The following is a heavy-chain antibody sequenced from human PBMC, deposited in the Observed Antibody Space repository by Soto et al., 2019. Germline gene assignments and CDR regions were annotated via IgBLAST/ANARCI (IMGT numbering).Heavy chain of an antibody. V-gene: IGHV4-39*01. D-gene: IGHD3-10*01. CDR3: ARLWFGEDNWFDS. J-gene: IGHJ5*01. CDR1: GGSISSSSYY. Sequence: PSETLSLTCTVSGGSISSSSYYWGWIRQPPGKGLEWIGSIYYSGSTYYNPSLKSRVTISVDTSKNQFSLKLSSVTAADTAVYYGARLWFGEDNWFDSWGQGTLVTGSS. CDR2: IYYSGST.